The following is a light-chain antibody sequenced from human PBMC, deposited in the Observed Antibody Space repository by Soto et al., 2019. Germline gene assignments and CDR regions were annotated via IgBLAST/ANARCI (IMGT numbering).Light chain of an antibody. CDR2: DAS. Sequence: EIVLTQSPATLSLSPGERATLSCRASQSVSSYLAWYQQKPGQAPRLLIYDASNSATGIPARFSGSGSRTDFTITISSLEPEDYAVYYCQQRSNWLTFGGGTKVEIK. J-gene: IGKJ4*01. V-gene: IGKV3-11*01. CDR3: QQRSNWLT. CDR1: QSVSSY.